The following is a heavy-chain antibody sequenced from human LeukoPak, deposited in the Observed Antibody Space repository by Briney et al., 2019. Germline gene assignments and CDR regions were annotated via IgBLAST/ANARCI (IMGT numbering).Heavy chain of an antibody. D-gene: IGHD6-6*01. V-gene: IGHV4-34*01. CDR1: GGSFSSYY. J-gene: IGHJ3*02. CDR3: ARGLPYSSSPAVLDI. CDR2: INHSGST. Sequence: SETLSLTCAVYGGSFSSYYWSWIRQPPGKGLEWIGEINHSGSTNYNPSLKSRVTISVDTSKNHFSLELSSVTAADTAVYCCARGLPYSSSPAVLDIWGQGTMVTVSS.